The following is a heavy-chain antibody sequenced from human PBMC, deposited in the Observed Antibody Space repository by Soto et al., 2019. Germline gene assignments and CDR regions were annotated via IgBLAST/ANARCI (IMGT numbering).Heavy chain of an antibody. J-gene: IGHJ6*02. CDR2: FDPEDGET. CDR3: ATDSPPQYCGGDCLGGGVDV. V-gene: IGHV1-24*01. CDR1: GYTLTELS. D-gene: IGHD2-21*02. Sequence: GASVKVSCKVSGYTLTELSMHWVRQAPGKGLEWMGGFDPEDGETIYAQKFQGRVTMTEDTSTDTAYMELSSLRSEDTAVYYCATDSPPQYCGGDCLGGGVDVWGQGTTVTVSS.